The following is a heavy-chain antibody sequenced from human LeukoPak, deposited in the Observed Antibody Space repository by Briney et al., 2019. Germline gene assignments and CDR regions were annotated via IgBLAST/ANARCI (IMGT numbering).Heavy chain of an antibody. CDR2: ISSSSYI. J-gene: IGHJ4*02. D-gene: IGHD2-2*02. CDR1: GFTFSSYS. CDR3: ARSRVRYCSSTSCYTDDY. Sequence: AGGSLRLSCAASGFTFSSYSMNWVRQAPGKGLEWVSSISSSSYIYYADSVKGRFTISRDNAKNSLYLQMNSLRAEDTAVYYCARSRVRYCSSTSCYTDDYWGQGTLVTVSS. V-gene: IGHV3-21*01.